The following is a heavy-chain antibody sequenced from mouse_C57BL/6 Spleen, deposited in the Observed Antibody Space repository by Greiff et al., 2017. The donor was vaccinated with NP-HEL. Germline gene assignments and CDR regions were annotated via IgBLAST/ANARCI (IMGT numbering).Heavy chain of an antibody. CDR3: TKLTTVVAHFDY. V-gene: IGHV1-5*01. D-gene: IGHD1-1*01. J-gene: IGHJ2*01. CDR2: IYPGNSDT. CDR1: GYTFTSYW. Sequence: DVKLQESGTVLARPGASVKMSCKTSGYTFTSYWMHWVKQRPGQGLEWIGAIYPGNSDTSYNQKFKGKAKLTAVTSASTAYMELSSLTNEDSAVYYCTKLTTVVAHFDYWGQGTTLTVSS.